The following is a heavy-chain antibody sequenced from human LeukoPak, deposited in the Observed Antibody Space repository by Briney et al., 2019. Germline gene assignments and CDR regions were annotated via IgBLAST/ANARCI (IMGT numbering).Heavy chain of an antibody. Sequence: GGSLRLSCAASGFTFSSYEMNWVRQAPGTGLEWVSVIYSGGSTYYADSVKGRFTISRDNSKNTLYLQMNSLRAEDTAVYYCARRFQGWFDPWGQGTLVTVSS. CDR1: GFTFSSYE. CDR2: IYSGGST. J-gene: IGHJ5*02. CDR3: ARRFQGWFDP. V-gene: IGHV3-53*01.